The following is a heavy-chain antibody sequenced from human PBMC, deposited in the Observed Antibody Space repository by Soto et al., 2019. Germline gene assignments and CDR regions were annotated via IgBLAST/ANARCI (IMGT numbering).Heavy chain of an antibody. J-gene: IGHJ3*02. CDR2: INPSGGST. D-gene: IGHD2-15*01. V-gene: IGHV1-46*03. Sequence: GASVKVSCKASGYTFTSYYMHWVRQAPGQGLEWMGIINPSGGSTSYAQKFQGRVTMTRDTSTSTVYMELSSLRSEDTAVYYYARVSRPVCSGGSCYSRAFDIWGQGTTVTVSS. CDR1: GYTFTSYY. CDR3: ARVSRPVCSGGSCYSRAFDI.